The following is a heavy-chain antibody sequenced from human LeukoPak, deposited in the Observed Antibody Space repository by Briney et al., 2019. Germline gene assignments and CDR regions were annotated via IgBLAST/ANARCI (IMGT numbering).Heavy chain of an antibody. CDR1: GRSFSGYY. Sequence: SETLSLTCAVYGRSFSGYYWSWIRQPPGKGLEWIGEINHSGSTNYNPSLKSRVTISVDTSKNQFSLKLSSVTAADTAVYYCARAWELLYYFDYWGQGTLVTVSS. D-gene: IGHD1-26*01. CDR2: INHSGST. V-gene: IGHV4-34*01. J-gene: IGHJ4*02. CDR3: ARAWELLYYFDY.